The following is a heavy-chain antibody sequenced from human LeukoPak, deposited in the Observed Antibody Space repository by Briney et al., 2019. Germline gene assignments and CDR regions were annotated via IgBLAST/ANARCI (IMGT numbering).Heavy chain of an antibody. J-gene: IGHJ4*02. Sequence: GGSLRLSCAASGFTFSRYWMHWVRQAPGKGLVWVSRIDSDGTNRDYADSVKGRFTISRDNSKNTLYLQMNSLRAEDTAVYYCAKDLDRMIVVVTSFDYWGQGTLVTVSS. V-gene: IGHV3-74*01. CDR1: GFTFSRYW. D-gene: IGHD3-22*01. CDR2: IDSDGTNR. CDR3: AKDLDRMIVVVTSFDY.